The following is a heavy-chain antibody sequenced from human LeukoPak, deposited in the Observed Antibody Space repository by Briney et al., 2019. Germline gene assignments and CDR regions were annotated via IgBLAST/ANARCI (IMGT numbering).Heavy chain of an antibody. CDR1: GFTFSSYE. CDR3: ARAAVRGVTYYYYYGMDV. J-gene: IGHJ6*02. CDR2: ISSSGSTI. V-gene: IGHV3-48*03. D-gene: IGHD3-10*01. Sequence: GGSLRLSCAASGFTFSSYEMNWVRQAPGKGLEWVSYISSSGSTIYYADSVKGRFTISRDNAKNSLYLQMNSLRAEDTAVYYCARAAVRGVTYYYYYGMDVWGQGTTVTVSS.